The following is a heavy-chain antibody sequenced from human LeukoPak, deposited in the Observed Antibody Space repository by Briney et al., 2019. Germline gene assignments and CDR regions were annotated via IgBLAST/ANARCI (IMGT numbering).Heavy chain of an antibody. D-gene: IGHD2-21*02. CDR1: GGSISSSSYY. J-gene: IGHJ4*02. V-gene: IGHV4-61*01. CDR3: ATGVYCGGDCYSFDY. CDR2: IYYSGST. Sequence: PSETLSLTCTVSGGSISSSSYYWSWIRQPPGKGLEWIGYIYYSGSTNYNPFLKSRVIISVDTSKNQFSLKLTSVTAADTAVYYCATGVYCGGDCYSFDYWGQGTLVTVSS.